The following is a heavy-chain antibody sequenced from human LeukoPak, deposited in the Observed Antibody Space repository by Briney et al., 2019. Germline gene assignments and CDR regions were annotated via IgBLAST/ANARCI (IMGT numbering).Heavy chain of an antibody. CDR3: ARGDYGSGSYYLDD. CDR1: GGSISSGGYY. V-gene: IGHV4-31*03. J-gene: IGHJ4*02. Sequence: PSQTLSLTCTVSGGSISSGGYYWSWIRQHPGKGLEWIGYIYYTGSTNYNPSLKSRVTISVDASKNQISLKLSSVTAADTAVYYCARGDYGSGSYYLDDWGQGTLVTVSS. D-gene: IGHD3-10*01. CDR2: IYYTGST.